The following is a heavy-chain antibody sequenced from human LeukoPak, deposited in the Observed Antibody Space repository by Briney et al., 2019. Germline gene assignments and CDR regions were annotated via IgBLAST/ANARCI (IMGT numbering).Heavy chain of an antibody. CDR2: IIPNVGTA. CDR3: ASASNYVEFDP. V-gene: IGHV1-69*13. D-gene: IGHD4-11*01. Sequence: SVKVSCKASGCTFSSYAISWVRQAPGQGLEWMGGIIPNVGTANYAQKFQGRVTITADASTGTAYMELSSLRSEDTAVYYCASASNYVEFDPWGQGNLVTVSS. CDR1: GCTFSSYA. J-gene: IGHJ5*02.